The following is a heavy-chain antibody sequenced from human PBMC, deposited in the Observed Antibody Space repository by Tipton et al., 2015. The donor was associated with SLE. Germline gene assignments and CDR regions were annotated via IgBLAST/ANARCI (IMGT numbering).Heavy chain of an antibody. CDR2: INHSGST. J-gene: IGHJ4*02. CDR3: ARVGFYFDY. D-gene: IGHD1-26*01. Sequence: TLSLTCAVYGGSFSGYYWSWIRQLPGKGLEWIGEINHSGSTNYNPSLKSRVTISVDTSKNQFSLKLSSVTAADTAVYYCARVGFYFDYWGQGTLVTVSS. V-gene: IGHV4-34*01. CDR1: GGSFSGYY.